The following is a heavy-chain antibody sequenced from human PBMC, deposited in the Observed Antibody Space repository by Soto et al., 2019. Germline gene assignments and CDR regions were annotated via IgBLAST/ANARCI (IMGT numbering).Heavy chain of an antibody. CDR1: GYTFTSYG. CDR3: ARDQVGYYYDSSGYHPPFDY. Sequence: QVQLVQSGAEVKKPGASVKVSCKASGYTFTSYGISWVRQAPGQGLEWMGWISAYNGNTNYAQKLQGRVTMTTDTSTSTAYMELRSLRSDNTAVYYCARDQVGYYYDSSGYHPPFDYWGQGTLVTVSS. CDR2: ISAYNGNT. V-gene: IGHV1-18*04. D-gene: IGHD3-22*01. J-gene: IGHJ4*02.